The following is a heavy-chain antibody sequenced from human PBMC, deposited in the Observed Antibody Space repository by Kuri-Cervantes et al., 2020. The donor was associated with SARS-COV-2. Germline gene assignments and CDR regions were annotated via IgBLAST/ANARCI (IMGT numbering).Heavy chain of an antibody. D-gene: IGHD3-16*01. Sequence: LSLTCAASGFTFSDYYMSWIRQAPGKGLECVSYISSSGDTIYYADSVRGRFTISRDNAENSLYLQMSSLRAEDTAVYYCARLLGGVWDWGQGTLVTDSS. CDR3: ARLLGGVWD. CDR2: ISSSGDTI. CDR1: GFTFSDYY. V-gene: IGHV3-11*04. J-gene: IGHJ4*02.